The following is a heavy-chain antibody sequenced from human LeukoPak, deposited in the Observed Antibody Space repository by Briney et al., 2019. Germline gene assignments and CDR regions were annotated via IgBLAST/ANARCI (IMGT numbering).Heavy chain of an antibody. D-gene: IGHD2-15*01. J-gene: IGHJ4*02. CDR2: ISGSGGST. CDR3: AKKLGYCSGGSCYANIDY. CDR1: GFTFSSYA. Sequence: PGGSLRLSCAASGFTFSSYAMSWVRQAPGKGLEWVSGISGSGGSTYYADSVKGRFTISRDNSKNTLYLQMNSLRAEDTAVYYCAKKLGYCSGGSCYANIDYWGQGTLVTVSS. V-gene: IGHV3-23*01.